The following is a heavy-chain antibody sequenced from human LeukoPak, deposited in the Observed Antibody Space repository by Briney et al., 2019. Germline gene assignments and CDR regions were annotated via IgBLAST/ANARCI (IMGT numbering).Heavy chain of an antibody. D-gene: IGHD3-10*01. V-gene: IGHV4-30-2*01. CDR3: ARVVGVLWFGELLGWFDP. CDR2: IYHSGST. Sequence: SETLSLTCAVSGGSISRGGYSWSWIRQPPGKGLEWIGYIYHSGSTYYNPSLKSRVTISVDRSKNQFSLKLSSVTAADTAVYYCARVVGVLWFGELLGWFDPWGQGTLVTVSS. J-gene: IGHJ5*02. CDR1: GGSISRGGYS.